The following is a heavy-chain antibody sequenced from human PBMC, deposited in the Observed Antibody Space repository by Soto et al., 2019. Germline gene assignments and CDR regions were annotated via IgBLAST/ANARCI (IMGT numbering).Heavy chain of an antibody. CDR3: AKDINAFDI. CDR2: ISWNSGSI. J-gene: IGHJ3*02. Sequence: ESGGGLVQPGRSLRLSCAASGFTFDDYAMHWVRQAPGKGLEWVSGISWNSGSIGYADSVKGRFTISRDNAKNSLYLQMNSLRAEDTALYYCAKDINAFDIWGQGTMVTVSS. CDR1: GFTFDDYA. V-gene: IGHV3-9*01.